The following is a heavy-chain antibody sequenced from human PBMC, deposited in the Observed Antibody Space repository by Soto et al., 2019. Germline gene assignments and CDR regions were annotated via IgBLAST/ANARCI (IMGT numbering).Heavy chain of an antibody. CDR1: GGSISSSSYY. D-gene: IGHD3-3*01. CDR2: IYYSGST. CDR3: ARGNYDFWSGAYNWFDP. Sequence: PSETLSLTCTVSGGSISSSSYYWGWIRQPPGKGLEWIGSIYYSGSTYYNPSLKSRVTISVDTSKNQFSLKLSSVTAADTAVYYCARGNYDFWSGAYNWFDPWGQGTPVPVSS. J-gene: IGHJ5*02. V-gene: IGHV4-39*01.